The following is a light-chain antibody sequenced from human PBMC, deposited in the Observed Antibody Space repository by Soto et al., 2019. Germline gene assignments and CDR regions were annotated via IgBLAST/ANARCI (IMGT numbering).Light chain of an antibody. Sequence: EIVLRQSPDTLSLSPGERAILSCRVSQSVISNYLAWYQLTPGQAPRLLIYGASSRATGIPDRFSGSGSGTDFSLTISRLDPEDFAVYYCQQYANTPLTFGQGTKVEIK. CDR2: GAS. CDR3: QQYANTPLT. V-gene: IGKV3-20*01. J-gene: IGKJ1*01. CDR1: QSVISNY.